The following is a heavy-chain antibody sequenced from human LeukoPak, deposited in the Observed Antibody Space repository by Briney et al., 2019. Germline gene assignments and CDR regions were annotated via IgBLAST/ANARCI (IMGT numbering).Heavy chain of an antibody. CDR1: GYTFTGYY. D-gene: IGHD5-12*01. J-gene: IGHJ4*02. V-gene: IGHV1-2*02. CDR2: IIPNSGGT. Sequence: ASVKVSCKASGYTFTGYYIHWVRQAPGQGLEWMGWIIPNSGGTNYAQKFQGRVTMTRDTSISTAYMELSRLRSDDTAVYYCATPERGYSGYDFGSWGQGTLVTVSS. CDR3: ATPERGYSGYDFGS.